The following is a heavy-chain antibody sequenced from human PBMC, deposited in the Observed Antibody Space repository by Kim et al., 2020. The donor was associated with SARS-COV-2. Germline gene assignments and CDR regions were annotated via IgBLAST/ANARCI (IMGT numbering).Heavy chain of an antibody. CDR2: ISSSSYI. J-gene: IGHJ5*01. CDR1: GFTFSSYS. CDR3: ARDRDVGYDFWIPTPNWF. Sequence: GGSLRLSCAASGFTFSSYSMNWVRQAPGKGLEWVSFISSSSYIYYADSVKGRFTISRDNAKNSLYLQMNSLRAEDTAVYYCARDRDVGYDFWIPTPNWF. D-gene: IGHD3-3*01. V-gene: IGHV3-21*01.